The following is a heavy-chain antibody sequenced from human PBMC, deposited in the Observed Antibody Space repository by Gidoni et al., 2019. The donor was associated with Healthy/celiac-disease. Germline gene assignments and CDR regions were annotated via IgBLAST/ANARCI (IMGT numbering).Heavy chain of an antibody. CDR1: GFSFDDYA. V-gene: IGHV3-9*01. Sequence: EVPLVESGGGLVQHGRSLRLSCAASGFSFDDYAMHWVRQAPGKGLEWVSGISWNSGSIGYADSVKGRFTISRDNAKNSLYLQMNSLRAEDTALYYCAKELLRFLEWLLECSFWYFDLWGRGSLVTVSS. J-gene: IGHJ2*01. D-gene: IGHD3-3*01. CDR3: AKELLRFLEWLLECSFWYFDL. CDR2: ISWNSGSI.